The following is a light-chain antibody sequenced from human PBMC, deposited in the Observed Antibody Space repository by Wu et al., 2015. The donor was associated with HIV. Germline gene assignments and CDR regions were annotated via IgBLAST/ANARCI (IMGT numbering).Light chain of an antibody. CDR2: GTS. Sequence: EIVLTQSPGTLSLSPGERATLSCRASQSVSSSYLAWYQQKPGQAPRLLMYGTSSRATGIPDRFSGSGSGTDFTLTISSLEPEDFAVYYCQQRNNWVWTFGQGTKVEIK. J-gene: IGKJ1*01. CDR3: QQRNNWVWT. CDR1: QSVSSSY. V-gene: IGKV3D-20*02.